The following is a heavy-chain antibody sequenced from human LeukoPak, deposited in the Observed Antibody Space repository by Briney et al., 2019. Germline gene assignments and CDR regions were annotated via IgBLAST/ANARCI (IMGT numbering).Heavy chain of an antibody. CDR1: GGSISSYY. CDR2: ISYDGSNK. V-gene: IGHV3-30-3*01. Sequence: LSLTCTVSGGSISSYYWSWIRQPPGKGLEWVAVISYDGSNKYYADSVKGRFTISRDNSKNTLYLQMNSLRAEDTAVYYCAREQSIVVVPAAIWEPYNWFDPWGQGTLVTVSS. D-gene: IGHD2-2*01. J-gene: IGHJ5*02. CDR3: AREQSIVVVPAAIWEPYNWFDP.